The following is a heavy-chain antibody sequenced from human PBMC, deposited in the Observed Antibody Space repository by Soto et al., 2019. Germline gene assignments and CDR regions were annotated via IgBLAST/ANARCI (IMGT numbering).Heavy chain of an antibody. CDR2: IYYSGST. J-gene: IGHJ5*02. CDR3: AREEYSSSFPAAWNAKNWFDP. V-gene: IGHV4-30-4*01. D-gene: IGHD6-13*01. Sequence: TLSLTCTVSGGSISSGDYYWSWIRQPPGKGLEWIGYIYYSGSTYYNPSLKSRVTISVDTSKNQFSLKLSSVTAADTAVYYCAREEYSSSFPAAWNAKNWFDPWGQGTLVTVSS. CDR1: GGSISSGDYY.